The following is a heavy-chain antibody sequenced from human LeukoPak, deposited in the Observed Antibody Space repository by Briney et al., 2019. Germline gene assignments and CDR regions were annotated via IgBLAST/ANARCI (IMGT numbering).Heavy chain of an antibody. CDR2: TNNDGSIT. J-gene: IGHJ4*02. CDR3: AKDIKRLSLG. Sequence: PGGSLRLSCAASGFIFSSYWMDWIRQAPGKGLVWVSRTNNDGSITTYADSVKGRFTISRDNSKNSLYLQMNSLRTEDTALYYCAKDIKRLSLGWGQGTLVTVSS. CDR1: GFIFSSYW. V-gene: IGHV3-74*01. D-gene: IGHD1-14*01.